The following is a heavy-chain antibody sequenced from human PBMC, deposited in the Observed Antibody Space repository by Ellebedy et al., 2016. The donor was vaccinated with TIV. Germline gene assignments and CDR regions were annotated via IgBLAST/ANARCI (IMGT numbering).Heavy chain of an antibody. CDR1: GFSLSPFSAYW. Sequence: GESLKISCAASGFSLSPFSAYWMHWVRQAPGKGLVWVSRIKGDGSGATYADSVKGRFTISRDNAKNTLYLEMTSLRAEDTAVYYCVTDVSYRMDVWGQGTTVTV. J-gene: IGHJ6*02. CDR2: IKGDGSGA. V-gene: IGHV3-74*01. CDR3: VTDVSYRMDV. D-gene: IGHD5/OR15-5a*01.